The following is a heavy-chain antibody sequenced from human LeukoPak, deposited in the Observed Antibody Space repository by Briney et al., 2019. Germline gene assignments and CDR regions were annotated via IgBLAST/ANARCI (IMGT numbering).Heavy chain of an antibody. CDR3: ARGAPRGCSSTSCRYYDFWSGPRTLDY. CDR2: MNPNSGNT. D-gene: IGHD3-3*01. Sequence: ASVKVSCKASGYTFTSYDINWVRQATGQGLEWMGWMNPNSGNTGYVQKFQGRVTITRNTSISTAYMELSSLRSEDTAVYYCARGAPRGCSSTSCRYYDFWSGPRTLDYWGQGTLVTVSS. CDR1: GYTFTSYD. J-gene: IGHJ4*02. V-gene: IGHV1-8*03.